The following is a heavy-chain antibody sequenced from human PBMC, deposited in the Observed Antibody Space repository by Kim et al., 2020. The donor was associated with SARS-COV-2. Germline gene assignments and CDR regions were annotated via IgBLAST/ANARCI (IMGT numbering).Heavy chain of an antibody. J-gene: IGHJ4*02. V-gene: IGHV3-23*01. CDR3: AKDPGAWIPEF. D-gene: IGHD1-26*01. CDR2: ISTSGGST. Sequence: GGSLRLSCAASGFTFSSYAMSWVRQAPGKGLEWVSAISTSGGSTYYADSVKGRFAISRDNSKNTLYLQMNSLRAEDTAVYYCAKDPGAWIPEFWGQGTLVSVST. CDR1: GFTFSSYA.